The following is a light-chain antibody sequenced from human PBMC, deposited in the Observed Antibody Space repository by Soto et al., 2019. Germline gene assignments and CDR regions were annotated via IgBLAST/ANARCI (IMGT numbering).Light chain of an antibody. V-gene: IGKV1-39*01. CDR1: QSISNY. Sequence: DMEMTQSPSSLSASVGDRVTITCRASQSISNYLNWYQHKPGKVPKLLIYAASSLQSGVPTRFSGSGSGTHFTLTINSLQPEDFATYSCQQSYGTPLTFGGGNKIEIK. CDR3: QQSYGTPLT. CDR2: AAS. J-gene: IGKJ4*01.